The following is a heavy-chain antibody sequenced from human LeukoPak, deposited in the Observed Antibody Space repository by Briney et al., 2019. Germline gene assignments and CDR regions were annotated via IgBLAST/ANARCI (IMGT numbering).Heavy chain of an antibody. D-gene: IGHD3-9*01. V-gene: IGHV3-7*03. Sequence: PGGSLRLSCAASGFTFSSYWMSWVRQAPGKGLEWVANIKQDGSEKYYVDSVKGRFTISRDNAKNSLYLQMNSLRAEDTAVYYCTRHDDILTGYDFDYWGQGTLVTVSS. CDR2: IKQDGSEK. CDR1: GFTFSSYW. J-gene: IGHJ4*02. CDR3: TRHDDILTGYDFDY.